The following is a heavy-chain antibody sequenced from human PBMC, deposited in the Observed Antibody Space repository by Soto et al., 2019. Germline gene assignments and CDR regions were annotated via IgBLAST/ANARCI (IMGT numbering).Heavy chain of an antibody. CDR2: ISSSGTNT. CDR3: ARGTKGGSPPL. V-gene: IGHV3-48*02. D-gene: IGHD1-7*01. CDR1: GFAFSNYS. Sequence: EVQLVESGGGLVQPGGSLRLSCAGSGFAFSNYSMNWVSQAPGKGLEWVSYISSSGTNTYYAASVRGRFTISRDNAKNSLYLRMNSLKDEDTAVYYCARGTKGGSPPLWGQGTLVTVSS. J-gene: IGHJ4*02.